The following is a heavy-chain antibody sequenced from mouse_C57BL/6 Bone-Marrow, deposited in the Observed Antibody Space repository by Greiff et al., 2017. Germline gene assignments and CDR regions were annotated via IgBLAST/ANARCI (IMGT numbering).Heavy chain of an antibody. CDR3: ARESTYSLLTY. D-gene: IGHD2-10*01. Sequence: VQVVESGAELVRPGASVKLSCKASGYTFTDYYINWVKQRPGQGLEWIARIYPGSGNTYYNEKFKGKATLTAEKSSSTAYMQLSSLTSEYSAVYCCARESTYSLLTYWGQGTLVTVSA. CDR2: IYPGSGNT. J-gene: IGHJ3*01. V-gene: IGHV1-76*01. CDR1: GYTFTDYY.